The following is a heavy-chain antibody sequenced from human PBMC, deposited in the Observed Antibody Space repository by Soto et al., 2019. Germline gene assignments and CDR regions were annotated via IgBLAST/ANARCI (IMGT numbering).Heavy chain of an antibody. Sequence: SETLSLTCTVSGGSISSYYWSWIRQPPGKGLEWIGYIYYSGSTNYNPSLKSRVTISVDTSKNQFSLKLSSVTAADTAVYYCARELHVLRYFDWLPRFDPWGQGTLVTVSS. CDR1: GGSISSYY. D-gene: IGHD3-9*01. J-gene: IGHJ5*02. CDR3: ARELHVLRYFDWLPRFDP. V-gene: IGHV4-59*01. CDR2: IYYSGST.